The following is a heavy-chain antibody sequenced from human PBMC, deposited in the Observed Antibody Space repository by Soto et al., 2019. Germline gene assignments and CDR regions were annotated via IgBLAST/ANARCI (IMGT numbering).Heavy chain of an antibody. D-gene: IGHD3-3*01. V-gene: IGHV3-74*01. Sequence: GGSLRLSCAASGFTFSSYWMHWVRQAPGKGLVWVSRINSDGSSTSYADSVKGRFTISRDNAKNTLYLQMNSLRAEDTDVYYCARDLVTEDFWSGYYGYYYYGMDVWGQGTTVTVSS. CDR2: INSDGSST. CDR1: GFTFSSYW. CDR3: ARDLVTEDFWSGYYGYYYYGMDV. J-gene: IGHJ6*02.